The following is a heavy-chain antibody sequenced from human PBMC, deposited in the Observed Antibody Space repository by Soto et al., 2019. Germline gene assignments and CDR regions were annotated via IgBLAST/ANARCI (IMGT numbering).Heavy chain of an antibody. CDR1: GYTFTSYG. CDR3: ARDVPLRGYADYYYYGMDV. Sequence: QVQLVQSGAEVKKPGASVKVSCKASGYTFTSYGISWVRQAPGQGLEWMGWISAYNGNTNYAQKLQGRVTMTTDTSTSPAYMELRSLRSDDTAVYYCARDVPLRGYADYYYYGMDVWGQGTTVTVSS. J-gene: IGHJ6*02. D-gene: IGHD5-12*01. V-gene: IGHV1-18*04. CDR2: ISAYNGNT.